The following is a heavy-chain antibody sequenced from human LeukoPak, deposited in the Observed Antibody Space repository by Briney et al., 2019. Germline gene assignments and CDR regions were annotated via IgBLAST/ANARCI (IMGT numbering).Heavy chain of an antibody. V-gene: IGHV3-66*01. CDR1: GFTFSSYG. J-gene: IGHJ4*02. Sequence: GGSLRLSCAASGFTFSSYGMSWVHQTPGKGLEWVSVIYSDDTTRYADSVKGRFTIFRDNSKNTLYLQMNSLRVEDTAVYYCARDMEGYTYGYDWGQGTLVTVSS. D-gene: IGHD5-18*01. CDR3: ARDMEGYTYGYD. CDR2: IYSDDTT.